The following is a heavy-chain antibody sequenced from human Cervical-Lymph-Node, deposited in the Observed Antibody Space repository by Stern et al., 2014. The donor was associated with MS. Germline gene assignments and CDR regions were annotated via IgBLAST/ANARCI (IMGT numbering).Heavy chain of an antibody. Sequence: QLQLQESGPGLVKPSETLSLTCTVSGGSISSSSYYWGWIRQPPGKGLEWIGSIYYSGSTYYNPSLKSRVTISVNPPKTQSSLKRSSGTAADTAVYYCARHGTKRWLQLEDGYYFDYWGQGTLVTVSS. J-gene: IGHJ4*02. CDR3: ARHGTKRWLQLEDGYYFDY. CDR2: IYYSGST. V-gene: IGHV4-39*01. D-gene: IGHD5-24*01. CDR1: GGSISSSSYY.